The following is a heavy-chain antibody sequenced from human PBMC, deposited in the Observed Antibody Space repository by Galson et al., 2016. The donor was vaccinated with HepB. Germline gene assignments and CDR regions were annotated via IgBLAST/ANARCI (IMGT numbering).Heavy chain of an antibody. CDR3: ARGRGTFGY. V-gene: IGHV1-8*01. D-gene: IGHD3-10*01. CDR2: MNSNSGNT. CDR1: GYTFTSYD. Sequence: SVKVSCKASGYTFTSYDINWVRQATGQGLEWMGWMNSNSGNTVYAQKFQGRLTMTRNTSISTAYMELSSPTSEATAIYFCARGRGTFGYWGQGSLVTVSS. J-gene: IGHJ4*02.